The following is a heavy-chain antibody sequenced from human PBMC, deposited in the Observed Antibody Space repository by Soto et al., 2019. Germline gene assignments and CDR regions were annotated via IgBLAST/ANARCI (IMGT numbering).Heavy chain of an antibody. D-gene: IGHD3-3*01. CDR2: FDPEDGET. Sequence: ASVKVSCKVSGYTLTELSMHWVRQAPGKGLEWMGGFDPEDGETIYAQKFQGRVTMTEDTSTDTAYMELSSLRSEDTAVYYCATDRRRVLRFLEWFAWFDPWGQGTLVTSPQ. CDR3: ATDRRRVLRFLEWFAWFDP. CDR1: GYTLTELS. J-gene: IGHJ5*02. V-gene: IGHV1-24*01.